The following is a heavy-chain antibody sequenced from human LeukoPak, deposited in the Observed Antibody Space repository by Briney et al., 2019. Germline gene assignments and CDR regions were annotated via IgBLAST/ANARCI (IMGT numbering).Heavy chain of an antibody. V-gene: IGHV3-7*01. Sequence: GGSLRLSCAASGFTFSSYWMSWVRQAPGKGLEWVANIKQDGSEKYYVDSVKGRFTISRDNAKNSLYLQMNSLRAEDTAVYYCARDSSSSRGVYYYYYYGMDVWGQGTTVTVSS. CDR1: GFTFSSYW. D-gene: IGHD6-13*01. J-gene: IGHJ6*02. CDR3: ARDSSSSRGVYYYYYYGMDV. CDR2: IKQDGSEK.